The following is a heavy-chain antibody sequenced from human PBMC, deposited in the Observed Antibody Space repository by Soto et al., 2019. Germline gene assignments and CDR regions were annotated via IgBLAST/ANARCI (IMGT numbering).Heavy chain of an antibody. CDR1: GYTFTSYA. CDR3: ARPHCCGDCYYGYFQH. CDR2: INAGNGNT. V-gene: IGHV1-3*01. J-gene: IGHJ1*01. Sequence: ASVKVSCKASGYTFTSYAMHWVRQAPGQRLEWMGWINAGNGNTKYSQKFQGRVTITRDTSASTAYMELSSLRSEDTAVYYCARPHCCGDCYYGYFQHWGQGTLVTVSS. D-gene: IGHD2-21*01.